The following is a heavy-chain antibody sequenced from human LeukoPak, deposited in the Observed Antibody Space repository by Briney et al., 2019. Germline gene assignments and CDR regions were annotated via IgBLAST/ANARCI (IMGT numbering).Heavy chain of an antibody. CDR3: AREVTYYDSSGYYSGYFDY. J-gene: IGHJ4*02. D-gene: IGHD3-22*01. V-gene: IGHV3-30*04. CDR1: GFTFSSYA. Sequence: GRSLRLSCAASGFTFSSYAMHWVRQAPGKGLGWVAVISYDGSNKYYADSVKGRFTISRDNSKNTLYLQMNSLRAEDTAVYYCAREVTYYDSSGYYSGYFDYWGQGTLVTVSS. CDR2: ISYDGSNK.